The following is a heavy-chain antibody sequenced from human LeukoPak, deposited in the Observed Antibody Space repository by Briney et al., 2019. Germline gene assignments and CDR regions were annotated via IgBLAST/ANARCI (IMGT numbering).Heavy chain of an antibody. V-gene: IGHV4-31*03. J-gene: IGHJ4*02. Sequence: SETLSLTCTVSGGSISSGGYYWSWIRQHPGKGLEWIGYIYYSGSTYYNPSLKSRVTISVDTSKNQFSLKLSSVTAADTAVYYCARGPWSGSYLFDYWGQGTLVTVSS. CDR3: ARGPWSGSYLFDY. CDR1: GGSISSGGYY. CDR2: IYYSGST. D-gene: IGHD1-26*01.